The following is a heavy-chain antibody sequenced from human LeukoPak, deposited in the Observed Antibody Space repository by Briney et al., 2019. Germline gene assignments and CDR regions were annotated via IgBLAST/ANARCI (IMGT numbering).Heavy chain of an antibody. CDR1: GFTFNNYG. D-gene: IGHD3-10*01. J-gene: IGHJ6*03. CDR3: AKDSAFYYIDV. CDR2: IRYNGNNQ. Sequence: GSLRLSCAASGFTFNNYGMHWVRQAPGKGLEWVAFIRYNGNNQYYADSVKGRFTISRDNSKNTLYLQMNSLKGDDTAVYYCAKDSAFYYIDVWGKGTTVIIPS. V-gene: IGHV3-30*02.